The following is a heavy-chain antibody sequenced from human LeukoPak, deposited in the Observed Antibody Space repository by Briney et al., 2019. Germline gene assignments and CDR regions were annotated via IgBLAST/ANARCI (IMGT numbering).Heavy chain of an antibody. CDR3: ARGGTLVQGVTILSGMDV. CDR1: GDTFTSYD. CDR2: MNPNSGNT. V-gene: IGHV1-8*01. D-gene: IGHD3-10*01. J-gene: IGHJ6*02. Sequence: ASVKVSCKTSGDTFTSYDINWVRQATGQGLEWMGWMNPNSGNTNYAQKIQGRVTLTRDTSISTAYMELSSLRSEDTAVYYCARGGTLVQGVTILSGMDVWGQGTTVTVSS.